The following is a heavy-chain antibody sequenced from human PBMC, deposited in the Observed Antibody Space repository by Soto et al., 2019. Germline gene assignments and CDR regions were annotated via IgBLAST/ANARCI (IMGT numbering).Heavy chain of an antibody. CDR2: ISAYNGNT. D-gene: IGHD2-15*01. V-gene: IGHV1-18*01. Sequence: QVQLVQSGAEVKKPGASVKVSCKASGYTFTSYGISWVRQAPGQGLEWMGWISAYNGNTNYAQKLQGRVTMTTDTSTSTAYMELSRLRSDDTAVYYCARVYGSGGSCCLGFGWYYYYMDVWGKGTTVTVSS. J-gene: IGHJ6*03. CDR1: GYTFTSYG. CDR3: ARVYGSGGSCCLGFGWYYYYMDV.